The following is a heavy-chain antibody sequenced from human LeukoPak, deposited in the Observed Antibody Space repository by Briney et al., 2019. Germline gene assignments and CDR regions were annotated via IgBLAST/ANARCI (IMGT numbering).Heavy chain of an antibody. Sequence: ASVKVSCKASGYTFTRYYIHWVRQAPGQGLEWMGTINPSGGSTSYAQKFQGRLTVTRDMSTSTVYMELSSLGSEDTAVYYCARGGAAPYNWFDPWGQGTLVTVSS. CDR1: GYTFTRYY. D-gene: IGHD6-6*01. J-gene: IGHJ5*02. V-gene: IGHV1-46*01. CDR2: INPSGGST. CDR3: ARGGAAPYNWFDP.